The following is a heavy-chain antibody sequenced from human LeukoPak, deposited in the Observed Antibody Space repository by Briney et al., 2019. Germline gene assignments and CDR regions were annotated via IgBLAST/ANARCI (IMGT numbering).Heavy chain of an antibody. J-gene: IGHJ6*02. CDR3: ARTPMYYDILTGYYDGMDV. CDR1: GGSISSSNL. V-gene: IGHV4-4*02. CDR2: INHSGST. Sequence: SGTLSLTCAVSGGSISSSNLWRWVRPPPGKGLEWIGEINHSGSTNYNPSLKSRVTISVDTSKNQFSLKLSSVTAADTAVYYCARTPMYYDILTGYYDGMDVWGQGTTVTVSS. D-gene: IGHD3-9*01.